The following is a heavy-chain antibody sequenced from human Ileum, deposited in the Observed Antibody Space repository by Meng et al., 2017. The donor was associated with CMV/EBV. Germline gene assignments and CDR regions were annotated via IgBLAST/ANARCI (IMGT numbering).Heavy chain of an antibody. CDR2: IYGPGSPT. J-gene: IGHJ4*02. Sequence: GGSLRLSCAASGFRFSSYSMNWVRQAPGKGLEWVAIIYGPGSPTFYAESVKGRFTISRDNSKNVVSLQMKSLRADDTAKYYCTREQLGYWGQGTMVTVSS. CDR3: TREQLGY. V-gene: IGHV3-23*03. CDR1: GFRFSSYS. D-gene: IGHD1-26*01.